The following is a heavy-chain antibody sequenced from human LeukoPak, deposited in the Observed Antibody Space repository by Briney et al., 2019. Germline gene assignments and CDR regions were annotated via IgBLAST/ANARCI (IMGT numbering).Heavy chain of an antibody. V-gene: IGHV3-53*01. D-gene: IGHD3-22*01. CDR3: ASEGSSGYYYRTFDY. CDR2: IYSGGST. Sequence: PGGSLRLSCAASGFTVSSNYMSWVRQAPGRGLEWVSVIYSGGSTYDADSVKGRFTISRDNSKNTLYLQMNSLRAEDTAVYYCASEGSSGYYYRTFDYWGQGTLVTVSS. CDR1: GFTVSSNY. J-gene: IGHJ4*02.